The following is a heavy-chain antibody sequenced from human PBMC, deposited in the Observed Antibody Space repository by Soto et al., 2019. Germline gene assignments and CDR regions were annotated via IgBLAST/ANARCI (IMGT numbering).Heavy chain of an antibody. Sequence: QLQLQESGSGLVKPSKTLSLTCAVSGGSISSGGYSWSWIRQPPGKGLEWIGYIYHSGSTYYNPSLKSRVNISVDRSKKQFCLKLSSLTAADTAVYYCARRYCSGCSCYPDYWGQGTLVTVSS. CDR2: IYHSGST. CDR3: ARRYCSGCSCYPDY. V-gene: IGHV4-30-2*01. D-gene: IGHD2-15*01. CDR1: GGSISSGGYS. J-gene: IGHJ4*02.